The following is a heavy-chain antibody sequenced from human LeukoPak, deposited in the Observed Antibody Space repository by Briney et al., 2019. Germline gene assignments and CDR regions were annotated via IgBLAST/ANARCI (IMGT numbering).Heavy chain of an antibody. CDR1: GFTFSSYA. J-gene: IGHJ4*02. CDR2: ISGSGGST. V-gene: IGHV3-23*01. D-gene: IGHD1-26*01. CDR3: AKVYRAGELLGLDY. Sequence: GGSLRLSCAASGFTFSSYAMSWVRQAPGEGLEWVSAISGSGGSTYYADSVKGRFTISRDNSKNTLYLQMNSLRAEDTAVYYCAKVYRAGELLGLDYWGQGTLVTVSS.